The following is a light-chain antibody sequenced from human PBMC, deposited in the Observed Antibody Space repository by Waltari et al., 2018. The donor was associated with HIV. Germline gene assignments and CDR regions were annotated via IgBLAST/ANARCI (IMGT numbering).Light chain of an antibody. CDR2: GES. V-gene: IGKV3-20*01. Sequence: IVLTQFPGTLSLSPGERATLSCRASQRLPHRHLAWYQQKTGQAPRPLLYGESFRSDGVPDRFSGSGSGTEFTLTISRLEPEDFAVYYCQQYDYSTTFGQGTKVEI. J-gene: IGKJ1*01. CDR3: QQYDYSTT. CDR1: QRLPHRH.